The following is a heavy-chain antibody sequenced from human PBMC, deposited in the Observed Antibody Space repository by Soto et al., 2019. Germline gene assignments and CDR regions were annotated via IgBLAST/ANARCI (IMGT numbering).Heavy chain of an antibody. V-gene: IGHV3-30*18. Sequence: QVQLVESGGGVVQPGWSLRLSCAASGFSISDYGMEWVRQAPGKGLEWVALIPYDGSNTYYSDSVKGRFTISRDNSKDTLFLQMTGLRREDTAVYYCAKGAGDRLSLSMDVCGQGTTVTVSS. CDR2: IPYDGSNT. J-gene: IGHJ6*02. D-gene: IGHD1-26*01. CDR1: GFSISDYG. CDR3: AKGAGDRLSLSMDV.